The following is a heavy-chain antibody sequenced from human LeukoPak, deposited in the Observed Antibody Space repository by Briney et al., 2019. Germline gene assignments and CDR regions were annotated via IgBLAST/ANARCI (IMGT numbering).Heavy chain of an antibody. J-gene: IGHJ4*02. CDR3: ASRYNWNYGPGYFDY. CDR1: GGTFSSYA. CDR2: IIPIFGTA. D-gene: IGHD1-7*01. V-gene: IGHV1-69*01. Sequence: ASVKVSCKASGGTFSSYAISWVRQAPGQGLEWMGGIIPIFGTANYAQKFQGRVTITADESTSTAYMELSSLRSEDTAVYYCASRYNWNYGPGYFDYWGQGTPVTVSS.